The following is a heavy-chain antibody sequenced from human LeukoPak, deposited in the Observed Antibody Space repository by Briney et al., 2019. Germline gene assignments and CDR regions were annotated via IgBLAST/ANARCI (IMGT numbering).Heavy chain of an antibody. CDR3: ARVPGVHDAFDI. V-gene: IGHV3-48*04. J-gene: IGHJ3*02. CDR1: GFTFSSYS. CDR2: ISSGSSTI. D-gene: IGHD2-8*01. Sequence: PGGSLRLSCAASGFTFSSYSMNWVRQAPGKGLEWVSYISSGSSTIYYADSAKGRFTISRDNAKNSLYLQMNSLRAEDTAVYYCARVPGVHDAFDIWGQGTMVTVSS.